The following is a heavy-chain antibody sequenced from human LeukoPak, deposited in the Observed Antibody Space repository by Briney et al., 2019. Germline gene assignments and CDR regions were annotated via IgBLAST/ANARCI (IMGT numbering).Heavy chain of an antibody. CDR3: ARLGSGNFDY. J-gene: IGHJ4*02. Sequence: SETLSLTCTVSGYSINSGYYWSWIRQPAGKGLEWIGRIYTSGSTNYNPSLKSRVTMSVDTSKNQFSLKLSSVTAADTAVYYCARLGSGNFDYWGQGTLVTVSS. V-gene: IGHV4-4*07. CDR2: IYTSGST. CDR1: GYSINSGYY. D-gene: IGHD1-26*01.